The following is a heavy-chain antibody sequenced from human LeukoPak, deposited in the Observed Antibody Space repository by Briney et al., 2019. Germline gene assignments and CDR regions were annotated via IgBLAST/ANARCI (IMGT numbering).Heavy chain of an antibody. V-gene: IGHV3-66*01. J-gene: IGHJ4*02. CDR1: GFTVSSNY. CDR2: IYSGGNT. CDR3: ARNDILTGYMFEY. Sequence: PGGSLRLSCAASGFTVSSNYMTWVRQAPGKGLEWVSVIYSGGNTYYADSVKGRFTISRDNSKNTLYLQMNSLRAEDTAVYYCARNDILTGYMFEYWSQGTLVTVSS. D-gene: IGHD3-9*01.